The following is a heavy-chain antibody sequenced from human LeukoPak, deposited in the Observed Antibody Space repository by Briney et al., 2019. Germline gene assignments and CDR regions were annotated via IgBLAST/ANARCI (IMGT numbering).Heavy chain of an antibody. CDR1: GFTLSNAW. CDR2: IKSKSDGGTT. Sequence: GGSLRLSCAPSGFTLSNAWMSCVRQAPGKGLEWVGRIKSKSDGGTTDYAAPVKGRFTISGDDSKNTLYLQMNSLKTEDTAVYYCTTGVLTGFPRWGQGTLVTVSS. D-gene: IGHD3-9*01. CDR3: TTGVLTGFPR. J-gene: IGHJ4*02. V-gene: IGHV3-15*01.